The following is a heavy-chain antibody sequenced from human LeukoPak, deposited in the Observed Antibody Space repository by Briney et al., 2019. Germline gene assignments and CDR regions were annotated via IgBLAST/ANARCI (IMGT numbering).Heavy chain of an antibody. J-gene: IGHJ4*02. CDR1: GFTFDDYA. CDR3: ARSRYLDYVQPPCLDY. CDR2: ISWNSGSI. D-gene: IGHD4-17*01. V-gene: IGHV3-9*01. Sequence: PGGSLRLSCAASGFTFDDYAMHWVRQAPGKGLEWVSGISWNSGSIGYADSVKGRFTISRDNAKNSLYLQMNSLRAEDTALYYCARSRYLDYVQPPCLDYWGQGTLVTVSS.